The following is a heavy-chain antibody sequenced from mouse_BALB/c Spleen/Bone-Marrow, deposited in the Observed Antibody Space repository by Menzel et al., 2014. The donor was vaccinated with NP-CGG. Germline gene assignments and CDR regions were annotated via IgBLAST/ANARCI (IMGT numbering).Heavy chain of an antibody. CDR3: ASYRYGWYFDV. D-gene: IGHD2-14*01. J-gene: IGHJ1*01. V-gene: IGHV14-3*02. Sequence: VQLKESGAELVKPGASVKLSCTASGFNIKDTYMHWVKQRPEQGLAWIGRIDPANGNTKYDPKFQGKATITADTSSNTAYLQLSSLTSEDTAVYYCASYRYGWYFDVWGAGTTVTVSS. CDR2: IDPANGNT. CDR1: GFNIKDTY.